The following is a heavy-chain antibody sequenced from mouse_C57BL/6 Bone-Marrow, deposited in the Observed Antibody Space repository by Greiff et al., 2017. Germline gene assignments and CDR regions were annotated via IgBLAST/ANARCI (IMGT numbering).Heavy chain of an antibody. Sequence: EVQVVESGGDLVKPGGSLKLSCAASGFTFSSYGMSWVRQTPDKRLEWVATISSGGSYTYYPDSVEGRFTISRDNAKNTLYLQMSSLKSEDTAMYYCARWGLLYYFDYWGQGTTLTVSS. CDR3: ARWGLLYYFDY. CDR2: ISSGGSYT. V-gene: IGHV5-6*01. CDR1: GFTFSSYG. J-gene: IGHJ2*01. D-gene: IGHD2-3*01.